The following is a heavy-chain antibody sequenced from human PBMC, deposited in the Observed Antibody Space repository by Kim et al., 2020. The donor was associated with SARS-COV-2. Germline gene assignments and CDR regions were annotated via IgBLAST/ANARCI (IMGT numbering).Heavy chain of an antibody. J-gene: IGHJ4*02. CDR2: IRSSGTYI. Sequence: GGSLRLSCAASGFTFSSYTMNWVRQAPGKGLEWVSSIRSSGTYIYNADSVTGRFTISRDNAKNSLYLQMNSLRAEDTAVYYCARGLLGNVMDYWGTGTLV. V-gene: IGHV3-21*01. CDR1: GFTFSSYT. CDR3: ARGLLGNVMDY. D-gene: IGHD1-1*01.